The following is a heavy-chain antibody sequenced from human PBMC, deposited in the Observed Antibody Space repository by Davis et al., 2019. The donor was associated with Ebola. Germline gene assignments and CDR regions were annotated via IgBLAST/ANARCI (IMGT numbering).Heavy chain of an antibody. CDR1: GYTFTGYY. D-gene: IGHD1-1*01. Sequence: ASVTVSCKASGYTFTGYYMHWVRRAPGQGLEWMGRLNPYNGGTNYAQNVQGRVTMTTDTSTSTAYLEVGSLRSDDTAVYYCARAQFPTTSDHWGQGTLVTVSS. V-gene: IGHV1-2*06. CDR3: ARAQFPTTSDH. CDR2: LNPYNGGT. J-gene: IGHJ4*02.